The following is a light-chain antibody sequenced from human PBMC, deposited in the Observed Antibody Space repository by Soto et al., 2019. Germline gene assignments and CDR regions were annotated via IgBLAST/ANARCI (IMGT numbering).Light chain of an antibody. J-gene: IGKJ4*01. CDR2: DAS. CDR1: QGISSA. Sequence: AIQLTQSPSSLSASVGDRVTITCRASQGISSALAWYQQKPGKPPKLLIYDASSLESGVPSRFSGSGSGTDFTLTLRSLQPEDFAPFYCQHFNSYPLTFGGGTKVDIK. V-gene: IGKV1-13*02. CDR3: QHFNSYPLT.